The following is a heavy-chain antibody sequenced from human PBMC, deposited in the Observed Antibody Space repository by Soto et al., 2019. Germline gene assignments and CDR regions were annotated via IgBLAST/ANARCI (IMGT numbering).Heavy chain of an antibody. D-gene: IGHD4-17*01. CDR1: VGTFSSYA. CDR2: IIPIFGTA. CDR3: ARFLTTVTTQYSHYGMDF. J-gene: IGHJ6*02. Sequence: VKVCCKASVGTFSSYAISWVRQAPGQGLEWMGGIIPIFGTANYAQKFQGRVTITADESTSTAYMELSSLRSEDTAVYYCARFLTTVTTQYSHYGMDFRGPGLTVT. V-gene: IGHV1-69*13.